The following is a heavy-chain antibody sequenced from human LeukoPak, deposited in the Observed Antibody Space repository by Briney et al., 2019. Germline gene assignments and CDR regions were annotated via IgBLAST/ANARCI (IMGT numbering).Heavy chain of an antibody. CDR2: IWYDVGTE. V-gene: IGHV3-33*01. CDR1: VFTFSIDG. J-gene: IGHJ3*02. Sequence: GGSLRLSCAASVFTFSIDGFHGAREAPGGGLGSVAIIWYDVGTENYTDSVKVGLTISRDNSKTTLYLQMNSLRPQNTPVYSFARDRAYGFDIWGQGTMVTVSS. CDR3: ARDRAYGFDI.